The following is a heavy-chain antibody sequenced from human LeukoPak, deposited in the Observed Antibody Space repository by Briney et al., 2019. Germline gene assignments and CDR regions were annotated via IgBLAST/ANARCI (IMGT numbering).Heavy chain of an antibody. J-gene: IGHJ6*02. CDR2: ISSSSSYI. Sequence: GGSLRLSCAASGFTFSSYSMNWVRQAPGKGLEWDSSISSSSSYIYYADSVKGRFTISRDNAKNSLYLQMNSLRAEDTAVYYCAREDTIVVVPAAIGPEDYYYYYGMDVWGQGTTVTVSS. CDR3: AREDTIVVVPAAIGPEDYYYYYGMDV. D-gene: IGHD2-2*02. CDR1: GFTFSSYS. V-gene: IGHV3-21*01.